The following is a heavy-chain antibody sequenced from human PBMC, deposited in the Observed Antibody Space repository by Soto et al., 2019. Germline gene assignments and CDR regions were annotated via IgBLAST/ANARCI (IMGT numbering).Heavy chain of an antibody. CDR1: GFTFSSYS. CDR2: ISSSSSYI. J-gene: IGHJ6*03. Sequence: GGSLRLSCAASGFTFSSYSMNWVRQAPGKGLEWVSSISSSSSYIYYADSVKGRFTISRDNAKNSLYLQMNSLRAEDTAVYYCARDRALYSSSWYVYSPNYYYYMDVWGKGTTVTVSS. CDR3: ARDRALYSSSWYVYSPNYYYYMDV. D-gene: IGHD6-13*01. V-gene: IGHV3-21*01.